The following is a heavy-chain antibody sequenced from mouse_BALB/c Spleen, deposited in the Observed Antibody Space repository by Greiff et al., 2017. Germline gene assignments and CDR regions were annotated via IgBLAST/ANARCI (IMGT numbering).Heavy chain of an antibody. Sequence: EVHVVESGGGLVQPGGSLRLSCATSGFTFTDYYMSWVRQPPGKALEWLGFIRNKANGYTTEYSASVKGRFTISRDNSQSILYLQMNTLRAEDSATYYCERDGYAMDDWGQGTSVTVSS. J-gene: IGHJ4*01. CDR2: IRNKANGYTT. V-gene: IGHV7-3*02. CDR1: GFTFTDYY. CDR3: ERDGYAMDD.